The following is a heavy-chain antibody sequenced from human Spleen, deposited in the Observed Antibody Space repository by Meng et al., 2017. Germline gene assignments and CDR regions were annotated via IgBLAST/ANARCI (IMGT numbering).Heavy chain of an antibody. CDR3: ARVGYYYGSGSYYHDAFDI. CDR2: ISGTGSNI. J-gene: IGHJ3*02. V-gene: IGHV3-48*03. Sequence: GESLKISCAASGFTFSSYEMNWVRQAPGKGLEWISYISGTGSNIKYADSVKGRFTVSRDNANNSMYLQMNSLRAEDTAAYYCARVGYYYGSGSYYHDAFDIWGQGTMVTVSS. CDR1: GFTFSSYE. D-gene: IGHD3-10*01.